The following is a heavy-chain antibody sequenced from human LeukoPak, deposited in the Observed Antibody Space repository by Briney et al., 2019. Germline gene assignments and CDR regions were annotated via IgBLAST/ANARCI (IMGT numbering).Heavy chain of an antibody. CDR3: ATDGAGFDT. CDR2: INIGGTNT. J-gene: IGHJ5*02. Sequence: GSLRLSCAASGFTFNDYYMSWIRQASGKGLEWLSYINIGGTNTHYADSVKGRFTISRDNAKKSLYLEMNNLRAEDTAVYYCATDGAGFDTWGQGVLVTVSS. CDR1: GFTFNDYY. V-gene: IGHV3-11*01.